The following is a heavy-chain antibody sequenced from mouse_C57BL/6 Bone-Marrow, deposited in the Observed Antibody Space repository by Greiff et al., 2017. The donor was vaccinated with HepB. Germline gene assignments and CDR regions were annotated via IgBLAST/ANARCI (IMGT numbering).Heavy chain of an antibody. CDR1: GYTFTSYG. J-gene: IGHJ1*03. D-gene: IGHD2-5*01. Sequence: QVQLQQSGAELARPGASVKLSCKASGYTFTSYGISWVKQRTGQGLEWIGEIYPRSGNTYYNEKFKGKATLTAVKSSSTAYMELRSLTSEDSAVYFCANTSNPSRYFDVWGTGTTVTVSS. CDR2: IYPRSGNT. CDR3: ANTSNPSRYFDV. V-gene: IGHV1-81*01.